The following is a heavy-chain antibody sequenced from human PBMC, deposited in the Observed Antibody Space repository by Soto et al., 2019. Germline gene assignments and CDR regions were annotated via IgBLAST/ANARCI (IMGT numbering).Heavy chain of an antibody. CDR3: ARDRNSYDSSGYYRAVDY. D-gene: IGHD3-22*01. CDR2: INPNSGGT. J-gene: IGHJ4*02. V-gene: IGHV1-2*02. CDR1: GYTFTGYY. Sequence: ASVKVSCKASGYTFTGYYMHWVRQAPGHGLELMGWINPNSGGTNYAQKFQGRVTMTRDTSISTAYMELSRLRSEDTAVYYCARDRNSYDSSGYYRAVDYWGQGTLVTVSS.